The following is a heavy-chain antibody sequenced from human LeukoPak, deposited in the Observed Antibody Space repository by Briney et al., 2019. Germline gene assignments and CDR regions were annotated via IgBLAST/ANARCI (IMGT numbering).Heavy chain of an antibody. D-gene: IGHD3-10*01. J-gene: IGHJ5*02. CDR2: IIPIFGTA. CDR3: ARECDYYGSGSYCWFDP. V-gene: IGHV1-69*13. Sequence: SVKVSCKASGGTFSSYAISWVRQAPGQGLEWMGGIIPIFGTANYAQKFQGRVTITADESTSTAYMELSSLGSEDTAVYYCARECDYYGSGSYCWFDPWGQGTLVTVSS. CDR1: GGTFSSYA.